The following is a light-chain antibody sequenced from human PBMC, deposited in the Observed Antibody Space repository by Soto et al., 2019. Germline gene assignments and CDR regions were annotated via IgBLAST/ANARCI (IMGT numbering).Light chain of an antibody. Sequence: EVVLTQSPDTLSLSPGERATLSCRASQNVSSTYLAWYQQKPGQAPRLLIYGASSRATGVPDRFSGGGSGTDFTLTISGLEPEDFAVYYCQKRNDWRRGTFGQGTRLEI. CDR1: QNVSSTY. CDR3: QKRNDWRRGT. J-gene: IGKJ5*01. CDR2: GAS. V-gene: IGKV3D-20*02.